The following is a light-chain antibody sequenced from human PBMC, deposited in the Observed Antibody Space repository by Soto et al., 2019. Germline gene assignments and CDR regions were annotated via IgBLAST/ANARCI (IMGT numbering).Light chain of an antibody. J-gene: IGKJ4*01. Sequence: EIVMTQSPATLSVSPGERATLSCRASQSVSSNLAWYQQKPGQTPRLLIYVASTRATGIPARVSGSGSGTEFTLTISSLQSEDFAVYYCQQYNNWPLTFGGGTKVEIK. CDR3: QQYNNWPLT. CDR1: QSVSSN. CDR2: VAS. V-gene: IGKV3-15*01.